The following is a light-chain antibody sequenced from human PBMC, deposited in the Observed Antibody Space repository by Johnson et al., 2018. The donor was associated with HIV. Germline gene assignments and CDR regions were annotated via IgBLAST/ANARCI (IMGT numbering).Light chain of an antibody. Sequence: QFVLTQPPSVSAAPGQKVTISCSGSSSNIGNNYVSWYQHLPGTAPKLLIYDNNRRPSGIHDRFSGSKSGTSATLGIPGLPNADEADYYCGPWANRLNVYVFGPGTKVTVL. V-gene: IGLV1-51*01. CDR1: SSNIGNNY. CDR3: GPWANRLNVYV. CDR2: DNN. J-gene: IGLJ1*01.